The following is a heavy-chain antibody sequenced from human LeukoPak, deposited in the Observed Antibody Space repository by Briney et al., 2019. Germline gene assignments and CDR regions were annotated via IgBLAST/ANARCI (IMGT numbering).Heavy chain of an antibody. J-gene: IGHJ4*02. Sequence: GGSLRLPCAASGFTFSRYEMNWVRQAPGKGLEWVSYISSGGRTTYYADSVKGRFTISRDNAKNSLYLQMNSLRAEDTAVYYCASLMEQLAQSGDYWGQGTLVTVSS. CDR3: ASLMEQLAQSGDY. CDR1: GFTFSRYE. V-gene: IGHV3-48*03. D-gene: IGHD6-13*01. CDR2: ISSGGRTT.